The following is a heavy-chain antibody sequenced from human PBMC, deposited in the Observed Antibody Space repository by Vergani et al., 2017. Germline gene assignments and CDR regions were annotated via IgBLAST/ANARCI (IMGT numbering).Heavy chain of an antibody. Sequence: QVQLVQSGAEVKKPGASVKVSCKASGYTFTSYAMHWVRQAPGQRLEWMGWINAVNGNTKYSQKFQGRVTITRDTSASTAYMELSSLRSEDTAVYYCALYVLAARPEASDYYYYGMDVWGQGP. J-gene: IGHJ6*01. D-gene: IGHD6-6*01. CDR3: ALYVLAARPEASDYYYYGMDV. CDR1: GYTFTSYA. CDR2: INAVNGNT. V-gene: IGHV1-3*01.